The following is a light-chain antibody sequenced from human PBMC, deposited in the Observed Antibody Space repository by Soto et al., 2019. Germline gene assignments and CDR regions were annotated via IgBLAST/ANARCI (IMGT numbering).Light chain of an antibody. CDR1: QRVTTY. J-gene: IGKJ2*01. V-gene: IGKV3-11*01. CDR2: DVS. Sequence: ETVLTQSPATLSLSPGERATLSCRASQRVTTYLAWYQQKPGQAPRLLIYDVSNRATGIPARFSGSGSGTDFTLTISSLEPEDFAVHYCQQRSNWPPGYSFGQGTKLEIK. CDR3: QQRSNWPPGYS.